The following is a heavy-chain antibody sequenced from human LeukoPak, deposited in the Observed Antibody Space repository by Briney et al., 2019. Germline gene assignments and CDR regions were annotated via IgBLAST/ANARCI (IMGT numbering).Heavy chain of an antibody. V-gene: IGHV3-23*01. CDR1: GFTFNSFA. D-gene: IGHD2-2*02. Sequence: GGSLRLSCAASGFTFNSFAMSWVRQAPGKGLEGVSAISGSGDSTYYADSVKGRFTISRDNSKNTLYLQMNSLRAEDTAVYYCTSYNCSSTTCYTGGFDYWGQGTLVTVSS. CDR3: TSYNCSSTTCYTGGFDY. CDR2: ISGSGDST. J-gene: IGHJ4*02.